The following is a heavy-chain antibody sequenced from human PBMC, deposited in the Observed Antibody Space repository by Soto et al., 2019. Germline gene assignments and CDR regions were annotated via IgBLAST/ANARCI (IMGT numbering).Heavy chain of an antibody. J-gene: IGHJ1*01. Sequence: EVQLLESGGGLVQPGGSLRLSCAASGFTFSSYAMSWVRQAPGKGLEWVSAISGSGGSTYYADSVKGRFTISRDNSKNTPELQMNRLKAEGTAVYYCAKVSIPYSSSLRKGGLGYFQHWGQGTLVTVSS. V-gene: IGHV3-23*01. CDR2: ISGSGGST. CDR1: GFTFSSYA. CDR3: AKVSIPYSSSLRKGGLGYFQH. D-gene: IGHD6-13*01.